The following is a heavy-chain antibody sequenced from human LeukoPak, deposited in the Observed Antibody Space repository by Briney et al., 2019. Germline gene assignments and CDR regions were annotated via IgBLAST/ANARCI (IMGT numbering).Heavy chain of an antibody. CDR1: GYTFTSYD. D-gene: IGHD3-10*01. CDR2: MNPNSGNT. Sequence: ASVKVSCKASGYTFTSYDINWVRQATGQGLEWMGWMNPNSGNTGYAQKFQGRVTMTRNTSISTAYMELSSLRSEDTAVYYCARGASLNYYGSGSYYINDWFDPWGQGTLVTVSS. V-gene: IGHV1-8*01. CDR3: ARGASLNYYGSGSYYINDWFDP. J-gene: IGHJ5*02.